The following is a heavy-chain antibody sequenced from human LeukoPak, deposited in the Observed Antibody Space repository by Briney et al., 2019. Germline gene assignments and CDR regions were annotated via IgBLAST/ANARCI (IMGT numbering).Heavy chain of an antibody. CDR3: ARDSSSSWYVSYGMDV. J-gene: IGHJ6*02. CDR1: GFTFSSFG. CDR2: ISSSSSTI. D-gene: IGHD6-13*01. V-gene: IGHV3-48*02. Sequence: GGSLRLSCAASGFTFSSFGMNWVRQAPGKGLERVSYISSSSSTIYYADSVKGRFTISRDNAKNSLHLQMNSLRDEDTAVYYCARDSSSSWYVSYGMDVWGQGTTVTVSS.